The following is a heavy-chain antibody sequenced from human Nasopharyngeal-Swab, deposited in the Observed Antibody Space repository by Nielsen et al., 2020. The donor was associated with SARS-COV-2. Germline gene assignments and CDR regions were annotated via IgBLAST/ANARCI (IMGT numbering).Heavy chain of an antibody. Sequence: GESLKISCAASGFTFSNAWMSWVRQAPGKGLEWVANIKQDGSEKYYVDSVKGRFTISRDNAKNSLYLQMNSLRAEDTAVYYCARGTQLRYFDWLDYWGQGTLVTVS. D-gene: IGHD3-9*01. V-gene: IGHV3-7*03. J-gene: IGHJ4*02. CDR2: IKQDGSEK. CDR3: ARGTQLRYFDWLDY. CDR1: GFTFSNAW.